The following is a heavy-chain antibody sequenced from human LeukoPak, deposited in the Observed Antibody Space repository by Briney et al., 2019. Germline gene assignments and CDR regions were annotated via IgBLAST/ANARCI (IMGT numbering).Heavy chain of an antibody. CDR3: AKRSDSYYFDY. CDR2: ISGSGGGT. J-gene: IGHJ4*02. V-gene: IGHV3-23*01. CDR1: GFTFSSFA. Sequence: GGSLRLSCAASGFTFSSFAMTWVRQAPGKGLEWVSGISGSGGGTYYADSVKGRFTISRDNSKSTLYLQMNSLRAEDTAIYYCAKRSDSYYFDYWGQGNLVTVSS.